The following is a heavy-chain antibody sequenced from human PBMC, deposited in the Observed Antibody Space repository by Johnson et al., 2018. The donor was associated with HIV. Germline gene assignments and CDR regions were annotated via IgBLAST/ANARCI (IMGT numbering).Heavy chain of an antibody. CDR2: ITQDGSEK. CDR1: GFTLSTYW. D-gene: IGHD3-10*01. Sequence: VQLVESGGGFVQPGGSLRLSCAASGFTLSTYWLSWVRQAPVTGLEWVANITQDGSEKYCVDSVKGRFTISRDNAKNSLYLQMNSLRAEDTAVYYCARGGLLWFGHPADWGQGTMVTVSS. CDR3: ARGGLLWFGHPAD. J-gene: IGHJ3*01. V-gene: IGHV3-7*01.